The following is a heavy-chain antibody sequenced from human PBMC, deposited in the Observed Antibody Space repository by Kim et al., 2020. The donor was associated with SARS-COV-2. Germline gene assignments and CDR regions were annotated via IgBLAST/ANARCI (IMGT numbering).Heavy chain of an antibody. V-gene: IGHV3-33*01. D-gene: IGHD3-22*01. CDR2: IWYDGSNK. CDR1: GFTFSSYC. J-gene: IGHJ6*02. CDR3: ARDMYYYDSSGYYYPLYYYYGMDV. Sequence: GGSLRLSCAASGFTFSSYCMHWVRQAPGKGLEWVAVIWYDGSNKYYADSVKGRFTISRDNSKNTLYLQMNSLRAEDTAVYYCARDMYYYDSSGYYYPLYYYYGMDVWGQGTTVTVSS.